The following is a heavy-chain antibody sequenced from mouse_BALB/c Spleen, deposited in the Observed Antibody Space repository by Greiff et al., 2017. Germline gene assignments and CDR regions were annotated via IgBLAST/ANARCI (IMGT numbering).Heavy chain of an antibody. D-gene: IGHD3-1*01. J-gene: IGHJ4*01. V-gene: IGHV5-6*01. CDR1: GFTFSSYG. Sequence: VQLKESGGDLVKPGGSLKLSCAASGFTFSSYGMSWVRQTPDKRLEWVATISSGGSYTYYPDSVKGRFTISRDNAKNTLYLQMSSLKSEDTAMYYCARQLGLRPYYAMDYWGQGTSVTVSS. CDR3: ARQLGLRPYYAMDY. CDR2: ISSGGSYT.